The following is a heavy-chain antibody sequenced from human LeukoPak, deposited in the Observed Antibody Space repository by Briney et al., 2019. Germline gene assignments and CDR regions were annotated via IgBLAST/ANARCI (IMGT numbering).Heavy chain of an antibody. CDR3: AKICCGGPDAFDI. CDR2: INHSGST. D-gene: IGHD2-15*01. V-gene: IGHV4-34*01. Sequence: SETLSLTCAVYGGSFSGYYWSWIRQPPGKGLEWIGEINHSGSTNYNPSLKSRVTISVDTSKNQFSLKLSSVTAADTAVYYCAKICCGGPDAFDIWGQGTMVTVSS. J-gene: IGHJ3*02. CDR1: GGSFSGYY.